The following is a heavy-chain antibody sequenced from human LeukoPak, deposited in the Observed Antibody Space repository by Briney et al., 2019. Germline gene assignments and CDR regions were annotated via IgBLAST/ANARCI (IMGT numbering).Heavy chain of an antibody. CDR3: ARDTGITMVRGVIKGLDY. V-gene: IGHV3-20*04. CDR1: GFTFDDYG. J-gene: IGHJ4*02. CDR2: INWNGDTI. Sequence: GGSLRLSCAASGFTFDDYGMTWVRQAPGKGLEWVSGINWNGDTIGYADSVKGRFTISRDNAKDSLYLQMNSLRAEDTAVYYCARDTGITMVRGVIKGLDYWGQGTLVTVSS. D-gene: IGHD3-10*01.